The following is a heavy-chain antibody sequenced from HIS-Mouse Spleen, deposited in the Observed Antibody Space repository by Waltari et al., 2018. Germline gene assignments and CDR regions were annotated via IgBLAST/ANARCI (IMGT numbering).Heavy chain of an antibody. V-gene: IGHV4-39*07. Sequence: QLQLQESGPGLVKPSEPLSLTCTVPGGSISSSRYYWGWIRPPPGKGLEWIGSIYYSGSTYYNPSLKSRVTISVDTSKNQFSLKLSSVTAADTAVYYCARVPGYSSSWYYFDYWGQGTLVTVSS. CDR2: IYYSGST. J-gene: IGHJ4*02. D-gene: IGHD6-13*01. CDR3: ARVPGYSSSWYYFDY. CDR1: GGSISSSRYY.